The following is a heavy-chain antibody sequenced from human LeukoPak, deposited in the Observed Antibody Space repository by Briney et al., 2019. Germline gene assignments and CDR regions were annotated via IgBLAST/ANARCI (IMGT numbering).Heavy chain of an antibody. J-gene: IGHJ6*02. CDR2: INPTGGST. CDR1: GYTFPSYF. V-gene: IGHV1-46*01. CDR3: ATGVPPYSSGWYYYYYGMDV. D-gene: IGHD6-19*01. Sequence: GASVKVSCKASGYTFPSYFMHWVRQAPGQGLEWMGIINPTGGSTTYAQKFQGRVTMTRDTSTSTVYMELSSLRSEDTAVYYCATGVPPYSSGWYYYYYGMDVWGQGTTVTVSS.